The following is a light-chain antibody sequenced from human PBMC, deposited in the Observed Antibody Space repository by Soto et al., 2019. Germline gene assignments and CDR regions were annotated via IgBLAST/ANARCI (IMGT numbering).Light chain of an antibody. CDR1: QSVSSNF. V-gene: IGKV3-20*01. CDR2: GAS. CDR3: QQYDSSPLT. J-gene: IGKJ4*01. Sequence: EIVLTQSPGTLSLSPGERATLSCRASQSVSSNFLAWYQQKPGQAPRLLIYGASSRATGIPDRFSGSGSGTDFTLTISRLEPEDFAVYYCQQYDSSPLTFGGETKVEIK.